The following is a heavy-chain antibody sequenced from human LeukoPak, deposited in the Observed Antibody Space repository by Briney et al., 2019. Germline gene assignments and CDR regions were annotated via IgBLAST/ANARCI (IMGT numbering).Heavy chain of an antibody. CDR3: ARDGPERIFGVGNSPYYCDY. J-gene: IGHJ4*02. CDR1: GYSISSGYY. V-gene: IGHV4-38-2*02. Sequence: SGTLSLTCAVSGYSISSGYYWGCIRPPPGKGLEWIGWINHRRSSYYNPSLKSRVTISVDTTKNKLSLQMSTLTAADTAVYYCARDGPERIFGVGNSPYYCDYWGQGTLVPVSS. CDR2: INHRRSS. D-gene: IGHD3-3*01.